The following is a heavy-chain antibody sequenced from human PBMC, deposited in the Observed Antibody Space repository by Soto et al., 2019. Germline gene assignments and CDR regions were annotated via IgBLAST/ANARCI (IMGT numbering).Heavy chain of an antibody. Sequence: EVQLLESGGGLVQPGGSLRLSCAASGFTCINYALNWVRQAPGRGLEWVSAISGSGATYYTESVKGRFTISRDNPENTLYLQMDSPRAEDTAIYYCARALDFWRGAITSARFDPWGQGTLVTVSS. V-gene: IGHV3-23*01. J-gene: IGHJ5*02. CDR2: ISGSGAT. CDR3: ARALDFWRGAITSARFDP. CDR1: GFTCINYA. D-gene: IGHD3-3*01.